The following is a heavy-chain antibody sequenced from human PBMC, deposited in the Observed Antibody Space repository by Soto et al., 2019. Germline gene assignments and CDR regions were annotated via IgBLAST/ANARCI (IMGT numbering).Heavy chain of an antibody. D-gene: IGHD2-15*01. CDR1: GYTFTSYA. CDR3: ARGDCAGGSCQTYGLDV. CDR2: INAGNGDT. V-gene: IGHV1-3*05. Sequence: QVQLMQSGTEEKNPGASVKVSCKASGYTFTSYAIHWVRQAPGQKLEWMGWINAGNGDTKYSQNFQGRATIIRDTSASTGYMEVSSLTSEDTAVYYCARGDCAGGSCQTYGLDVWGQGTTVTVSS. J-gene: IGHJ6*02.